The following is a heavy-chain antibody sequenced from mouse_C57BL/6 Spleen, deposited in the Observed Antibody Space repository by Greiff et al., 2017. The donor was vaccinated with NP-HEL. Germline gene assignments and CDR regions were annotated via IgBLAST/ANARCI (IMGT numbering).Heavy chain of an antibody. V-gene: IGHV5-6*01. D-gene: IGHD1-1*01. CDR3: ARHGDGSSYYFDY. Sequence: EVKVVESGGDLVKPGGSLKLSCAASGFTFSSYGMSWVRQTPDKRLEWVATISSGGSYTYYPDSVKGRFTISRDNAKNTLYLQMSSLKSEDTAMYYCARHGDGSSYYFDYWGQGTTLTVSS. J-gene: IGHJ2*01. CDR2: ISSGGSYT. CDR1: GFTFSSYG.